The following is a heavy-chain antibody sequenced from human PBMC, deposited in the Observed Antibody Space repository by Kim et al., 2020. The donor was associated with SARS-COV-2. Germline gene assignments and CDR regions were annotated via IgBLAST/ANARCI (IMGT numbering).Heavy chain of an antibody. D-gene: IGHD3-10*01. CDR3: ASLDGSYYGSGSPGGYYYGMDV. CDR2: ISSSSSYI. CDR1: GFTFSSYS. Sequence: GGSLRLSCAASGFTFSSYSMNWVRQAPGKGLEWVSSISSSSSYIYYADSEKGRFTISRDNAKNSLYLQMNSLRAEDTAVYYCASLDGSYYGSGSPGGYYYGMDVWGQGTTVTVSS. V-gene: IGHV3-21*01. J-gene: IGHJ6*02.